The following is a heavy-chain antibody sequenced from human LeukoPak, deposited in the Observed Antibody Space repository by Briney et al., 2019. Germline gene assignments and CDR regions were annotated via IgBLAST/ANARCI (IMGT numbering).Heavy chain of an antibody. CDR3: ARVSPGELLYDY. Sequence: GGSLRLSCAASGFTFSSYWMHWVRQAPGKGLVWVSRINSDGSSTSYADSVKGRFTISRDNAKNTLYLQMNSLRAEDTAVYYCARVSPGELLYDYWGQGTLVTVPS. CDR2: INSDGSST. J-gene: IGHJ4*02. CDR1: GFTFSSYW. V-gene: IGHV3-74*01. D-gene: IGHD3-10*01.